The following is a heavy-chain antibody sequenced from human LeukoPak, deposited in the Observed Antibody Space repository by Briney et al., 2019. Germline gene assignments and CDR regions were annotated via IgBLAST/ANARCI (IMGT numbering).Heavy chain of an antibody. V-gene: IGHV3-64*01. CDR2: ISSNGGST. CDR3: AKGSVLLWFGDV. D-gene: IGHD3-10*01. J-gene: IGHJ6*04. Sequence: PGGSLRLSCAASGFTFTSYGMHWVRQAPGKGLEYVSAISSNGGSTYYANSVKGRFTISRDNSKNTLYLQMNSLRAEDTAVYYCAKGSVLLWFGDVWGKGTTVTISS. CDR1: GFTFTSYG.